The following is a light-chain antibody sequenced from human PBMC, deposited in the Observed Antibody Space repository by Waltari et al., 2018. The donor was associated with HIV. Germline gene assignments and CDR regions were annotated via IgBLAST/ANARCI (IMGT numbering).Light chain of an antibody. CDR1: QSLGNDF. CDR2: RTS. CDR3: QHYGGSPYT. J-gene: IGKJ2*01. V-gene: IGKV3-20*01. Sequence: EVLLTQSPVTLSLSPGESVTLSCRASQSLGNDFVAWYQQKPDQPPRLLIFRTSSRAAGVPGRFSGSGSGTDFALTITGAEPEDFAVYYCQHYGGSPYTFGQGTKLDI.